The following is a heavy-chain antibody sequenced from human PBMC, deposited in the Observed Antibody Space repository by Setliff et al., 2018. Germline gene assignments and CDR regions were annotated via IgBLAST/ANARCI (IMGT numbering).Heavy chain of an antibody. CDR2: IIPMFGT. J-gene: IGHJ6*03. CDR3: AGGQPLVRKYYYYMDV. V-gene: IGHV1-69*13. CDR1: GDTFSSYV. Sequence: ASVKVSCKASGDTFSSYVISWVREAPGQGLEWMGGIIPMFGTNYAQKFQGRVTITADESTSTAYMELSSLGSEDTAVYYCAGGQPLVRKYYYYMDVWGKWTTVTVSS. D-gene: IGHD3-10*01.